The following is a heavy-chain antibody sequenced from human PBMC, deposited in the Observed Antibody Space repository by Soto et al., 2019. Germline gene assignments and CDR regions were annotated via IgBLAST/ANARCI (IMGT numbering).Heavy chain of an antibody. D-gene: IGHD2-2*01. CDR2: IRSRSIDM. J-gene: IGHJ3*02. V-gene: IGHV3-21*01. CDR1: GFTFSNYN. Sequence: EVQLVESGGGLVKPGESLRLSCAASGFTFSNYNINWVRQAPGKGLEWVSSIRSRSIDMYYADCVKGRFAISRDDAKNSLSLQMNGLRAEDTAVYFCVRESYPAKAFDIWGQGTMVTVSS. CDR3: VRESYPAKAFDI.